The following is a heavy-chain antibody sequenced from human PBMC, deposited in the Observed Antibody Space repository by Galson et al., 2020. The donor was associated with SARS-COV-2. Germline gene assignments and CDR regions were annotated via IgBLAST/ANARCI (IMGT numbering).Heavy chain of an antibody. D-gene: IGHD6-19*01. CDR2: TYYRSKSNN. J-gene: IGHJ6*02. CDR3: ARESGIAVAGTRYCCYCGRDV. V-gene: IGHV6-1*01. CDR1: GDSVSSNSTA. Sequence: SQTLSLTCAISGDSVSSNSTAWKWIRQSPSRGLEWLGRTYYRSKSNNDYAVSVKSRITINPDTTKNQFSLQLNSVTPADTAVYYCARESGIAVAGTRYCCYCGRDVWGQGTTVTGSS.